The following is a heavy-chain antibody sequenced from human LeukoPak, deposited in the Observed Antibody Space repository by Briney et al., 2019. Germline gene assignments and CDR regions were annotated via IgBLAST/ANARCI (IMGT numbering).Heavy chain of an antibody. J-gene: IGHJ4*02. CDR3: AKDFDLAAPGN. Sequence: GGSLRLSCAASGFTFSSYEMNWVRQAPGKGLEWVSYISSSGNTIYYADSVKGRFTISRDSAKNSLYLQMNSLRTEDTALYYCAKDFDLAAPGNWGQGTLVTVSS. CDR1: GFTFSSYE. D-gene: IGHD6-13*01. CDR2: ISSSGNTI. V-gene: IGHV3-48*03.